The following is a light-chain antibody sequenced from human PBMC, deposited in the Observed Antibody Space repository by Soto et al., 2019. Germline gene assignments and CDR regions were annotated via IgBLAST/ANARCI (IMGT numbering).Light chain of an antibody. J-gene: IGKJ2*01. CDR2: DAS. V-gene: IGKV1-33*01. CDR1: QDITNY. Sequence: DIQMTQSLSSLSASVGDRITITCQASQDITNYLHWYQQKPGQAPKLLIYDASNLETGVPSSLIGSVSATDFPFTISSLQPEDIPTNYCQKYDNLMYTFRQVTKLAIK. CDR3: QKYDNLMYT.